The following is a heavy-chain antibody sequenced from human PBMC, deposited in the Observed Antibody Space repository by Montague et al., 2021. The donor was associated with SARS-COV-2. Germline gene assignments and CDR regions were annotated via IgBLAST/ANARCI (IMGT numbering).Heavy chain of an antibody. CDR1: GGSITDRTYY. J-gene: IGHJ4*02. D-gene: IGHD6-13*01. V-gene: IGHV4-39*01. CDR3: ARHGGIAEAGN. Sequence: SETLSLTCSVSGGSITDRTYYWGCIRQSPGKGLEWIGGINYSGTTXYXXSLKSRVTISLDTAKNQFSLKMTSVTAADTAVYYCARHGGIAEAGNWGQGTLVTVSS. CDR2: INYSGTT.